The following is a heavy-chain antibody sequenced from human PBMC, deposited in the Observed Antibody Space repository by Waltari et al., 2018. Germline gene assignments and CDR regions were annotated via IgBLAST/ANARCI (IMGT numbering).Heavy chain of an antibody. D-gene: IGHD2-15*01. CDR3: AKDNTRKNYYYGMDV. CDR2: IRWNSGSI. CDR1: GFTFDDYA. J-gene: IGHJ6*02. Sequence: EVQLVESGGGLVQPGRSLRLSCAASGFTFDDYAMHWVRQAPGKGLEGVSGIRWNSGSIGDADSVKCRFTISRDNAKNSLYLQMNSLRAEDTALYYCAKDNTRKNYYYGMDVWGQGTTVTVSS. V-gene: IGHV3-9*01.